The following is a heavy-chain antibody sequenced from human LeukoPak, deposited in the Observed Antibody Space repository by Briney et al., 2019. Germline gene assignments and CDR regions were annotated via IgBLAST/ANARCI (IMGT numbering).Heavy chain of an antibody. CDR1: GFTFSSYS. CDR2: ISSSSSYI. D-gene: IGHD3-22*01. J-gene: IGHJ4*02. CDR3: ARVSPLSRNYYDSSGYYFDY. V-gene: IGHV3-21*04. Sequence: GGSLRLSCAASGFTFSSYSMNWVRQAPGKGLEWVSSISSSSSYIYYADSVKGRFTISRDNAKNSLYLQMNSLRAEDTAVYYCARVSPLSRNYYDSSGYYFDYWGQGTLVTVSS.